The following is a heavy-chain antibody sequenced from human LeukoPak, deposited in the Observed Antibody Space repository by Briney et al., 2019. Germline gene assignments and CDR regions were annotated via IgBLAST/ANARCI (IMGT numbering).Heavy chain of an antibody. V-gene: IGHV3-21*01. Sequence: PGGSLRLSCAASGFTFSSYSMNWVRQAPGKGLEWVSSISSSSSYIYYADSVKGRFTISRDNANNSLYLQMNSLRAEDTAVYYCARGDGGAAGYDYWGQGTLVTVSS. CDR2: ISSSSSYI. CDR1: GFTFSSYS. J-gene: IGHJ4*02. D-gene: IGHD1-26*01. CDR3: ARGDGGAAGYDY.